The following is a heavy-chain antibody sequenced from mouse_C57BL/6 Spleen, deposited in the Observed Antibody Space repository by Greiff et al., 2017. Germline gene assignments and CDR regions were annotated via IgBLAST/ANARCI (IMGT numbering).Heavy chain of an antibody. CDR3: ARGYYYFDY. CDR2: IYPSDSET. Sequence: QVQLQQSGAELVRPGSSVKLSCKASGYTFTSYWMDWVKQRPGQGLEWIGNIYPSDSETHYNQKFKDKATLTVDKSSSTAYMQLSSLTSEDSAVFYCARGYYYFDYWGQGTTLTVAS. V-gene: IGHV1-61*01. D-gene: IGHD2-3*01. J-gene: IGHJ2*01. CDR1: GYTFTSYW.